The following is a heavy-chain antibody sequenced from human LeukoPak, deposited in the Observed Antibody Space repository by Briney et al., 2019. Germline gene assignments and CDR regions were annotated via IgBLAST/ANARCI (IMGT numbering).Heavy chain of an antibody. Sequence: ASVKVSCKASGYTFTSYGISWVRQAPGQGLEWMGWISAYNVNTNYAQKLQGRVTMTTDTSTSTAYMELRSLRSHDTAVYYCAADGGSGWPPGAFDIWGQGTMVTVSS. CDR3: AADGGSGWPPGAFDI. CDR1: GYTFTSYG. D-gene: IGHD6-19*01. CDR2: ISAYNVNT. V-gene: IGHV1-18*01. J-gene: IGHJ3*02.